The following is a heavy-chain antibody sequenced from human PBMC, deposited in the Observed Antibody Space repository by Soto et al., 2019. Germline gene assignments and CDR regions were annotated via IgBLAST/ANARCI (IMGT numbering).Heavy chain of an antibody. CDR3: AKGRYRIGWYDPYFDY. D-gene: IGHD6-19*01. CDR2: TSGGAGST. Sequence: EVQLLEAGGGLVQPGGSLRLSCAASGFTFNSSAMSWVRQAPWKGLEWVSTTSGGAGSTYYADSVKGRFTISRDNSKNTLYLQMNSLRADDTAVYYCAKGRYRIGWYDPYFDYWGQGTLVTVSS. J-gene: IGHJ4*02. CDR1: GFTFNSSA. V-gene: IGHV3-23*01.